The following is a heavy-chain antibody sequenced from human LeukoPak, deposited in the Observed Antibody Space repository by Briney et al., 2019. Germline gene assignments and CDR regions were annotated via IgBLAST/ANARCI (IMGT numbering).Heavy chain of an antibody. D-gene: IGHD6-19*01. CDR2: ISSSSSYT. Sequence: GGSLRLSCAASGFTFSDYYMSWIRQAPGKGLEWVSYISSSSSYTNYADSVKGRFTISRDNAKNSLYLQMNSLRAEDTAVYYCARELSGWYYFDYWGQGTLVTVS. CDR3: ARELSGWYYFDY. V-gene: IGHV3-11*06. CDR1: GFTFSDYY. J-gene: IGHJ4*02.